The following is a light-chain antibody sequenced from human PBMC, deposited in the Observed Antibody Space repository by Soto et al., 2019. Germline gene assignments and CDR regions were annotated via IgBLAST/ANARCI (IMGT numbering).Light chain of an antibody. J-gene: IGLJ3*02. CDR2: RNN. CDR3: AAWDDNLSSPV. V-gene: IGLV1-47*01. Sequence: QSVLTQPHSASGTPGQRVTISCSGSSSNIGINYVYWYQQLPGTAPKLLIYRNNQRPSGVPDRFSGSKSGTSASLAISGLRPEDEADYYCAAWDDNLSSPVFGGGTKLTV. CDR1: SSNIGINY.